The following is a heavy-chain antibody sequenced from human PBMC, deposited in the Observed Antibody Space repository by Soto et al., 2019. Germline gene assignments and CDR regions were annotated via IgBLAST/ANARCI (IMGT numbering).Heavy chain of an antibody. Sequence: QITLKESGPTLVKPTQTLTLTCIFSGFSFSADGVGVGWIRQPPGKALEWLALIYWDDDTRYRPSLKSRLTITEDSSKYQVVLTMTNMDPLDTATYYCAHAFGGTSWPNDAFDVWGQGTVVTVSS. CDR2: IYWDDDT. V-gene: IGHV2-5*02. CDR3: AHAFGGTSWPNDAFDV. J-gene: IGHJ3*01. CDR1: GFSFSADGVG. D-gene: IGHD3-16*01.